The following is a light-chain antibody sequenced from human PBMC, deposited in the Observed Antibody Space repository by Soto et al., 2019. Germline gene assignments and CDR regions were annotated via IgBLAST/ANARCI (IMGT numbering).Light chain of an antibody. CDR1: QSVSSY. CDR2: DAS. Sequence: EIVLTQSPGTLSLSPGERATLACRASQSVSSYLAWYQQKPGQAPRILIYDASNRATGIPARFSGSGSGTDFTLTISSLEPEDFAVYYCQQRSNVITFGQGTRLEIK. J-gene: IGKJ5*01. V-gene: IGKV3-11*01. CDR3: QQRSNVIT.